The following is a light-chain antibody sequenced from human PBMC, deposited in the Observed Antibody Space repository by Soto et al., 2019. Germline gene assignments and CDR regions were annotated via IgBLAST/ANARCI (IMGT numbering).Light chain of an antibody. V-gene: IGKV4-1*01. CDR3: QQYFTTPLT. CDR1: LNIYFKSNNRNY. CDR2: WAS. Sequence: DIVMAQSPDSLRVSPGERGTVSCTSSLNIYFKSNNRNYLAWYQQKSGQPPKLLIYWASTRESGVPDRFSGSGSGTYFPLTINNFQPDDVEVYYCQQYFTTPLTFGGGTKVDIK. J-gene: IGKJ4*01.